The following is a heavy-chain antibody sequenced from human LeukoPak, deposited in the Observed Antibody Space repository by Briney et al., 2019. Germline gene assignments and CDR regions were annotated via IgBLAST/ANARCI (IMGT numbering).Heavy chain of an antibody. Sequence: SETLSLTCTVSGGSISNSGYYWGWIRQPPGKGLEWIGSIDYSGSTYYNPSLRSRVTISPDTSKNQFSLKLSSVTAADTAVYYCAKGGRRHVNYWGQGTLVTVSS. J-gene: IGHJ4*02. CDR1: GGSISNSGYY. CDR3: AKGGRRHVNY. D-gene: IGHD3-10*02. CDR2: IDYSGST. V-gene: IGHV4-39*01.